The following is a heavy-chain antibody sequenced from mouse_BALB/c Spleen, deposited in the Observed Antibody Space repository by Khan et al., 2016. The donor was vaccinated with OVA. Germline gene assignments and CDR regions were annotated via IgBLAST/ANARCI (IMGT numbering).Heavy chain of an antibody. CDR2: INPHIGET. V-gene: IGHV1-20*01. CDR1: GYSFTGYF. J-gene: IGHJ2*01. D-gene: IGHD1-1*01. CDR3: ARIYRSDFDY. Sequence: EVQLQQSGPELVKPGASVKISCKASGYSFTGYFMNWVMQSHGKSLEWIGRINPHIGETFYNQKFKGKATLTVDESSSTAHMELRSLTSEDSAVYYCARIYRSDFDYWGQGTTLKVSS.